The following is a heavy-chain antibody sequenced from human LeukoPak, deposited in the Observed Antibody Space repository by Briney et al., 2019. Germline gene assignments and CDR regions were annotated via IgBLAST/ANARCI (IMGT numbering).Heavy chain of an antibody. D-gene: IGHD3-10*01. CDR3: ARGSYYYGSGSYYNALGPFDY. V-gene: IGHV1-69*13. CDR1: GGTFSSYA. J-gene: IGHJ4*02. Sequence: SSEKVSCKASGGTFSSYAISWVRQAPGQGLEWMGGITPIFGTANYAQKFQGRVTITADESTSTAYMELSSLRSEDTAVYYCARGSYYYGSGSYYNALGPFDYWGQGTLVTVSS. CDR2: ITPIFGTA.